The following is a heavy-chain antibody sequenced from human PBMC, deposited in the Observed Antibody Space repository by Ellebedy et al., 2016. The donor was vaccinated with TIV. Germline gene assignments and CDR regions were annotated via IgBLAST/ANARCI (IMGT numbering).Heavy chain of an antibody. Sequence: PGGSLRLSCEASGFTFRSHWMHWVRQVPGKGLEWVARVDYDGSRTSYADTVRGRFTISRDNAKNTLYLEMNSLRAEDTALYFCARGALYESSGADYWGQGTLVTVSS. J-gene: IGHJ4*02. CDR1: GFTFRSHW. D-gene: IGHD3-22*01. V-gene: IGHV3-74*01. CDR3: ARGALYESSGADY. CDR2: VDYDGSRT.